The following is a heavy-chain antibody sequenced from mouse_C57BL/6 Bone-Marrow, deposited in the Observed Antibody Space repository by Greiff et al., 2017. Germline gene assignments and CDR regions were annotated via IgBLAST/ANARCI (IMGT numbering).Heavy chain of an antibody. CDR2: IYPRSGNT. Sequence: QVHVKQSGAELARPGASVKLSCKASGYTFTSYGISWVKQRTGQGLEWIGEIYPRSGNTYYNEKFKGKATLTADKSSSTAYMELRSLTSEDSAVYFCARWDYDFDCWGQGTTLTVSS. V-gene: IGHV1-81*01. J-gene: IGHJ2*01. D-gene: IGHD2-4*01. CDR3: ARWDYDFDC. CDR1: GYTFTSYG.